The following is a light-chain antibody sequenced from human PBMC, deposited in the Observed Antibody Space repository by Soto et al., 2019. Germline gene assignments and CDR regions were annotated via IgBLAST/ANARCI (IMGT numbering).Light chain of an antibody. J-gene: IGKJ2*01. Sequence: EIVMTQSPATLSVSPGERATLSCRASQSVSSKLAWYQQKPGQAPRLLINGASTRATGIPARFSGSGSGTEFTLTISSLQSEDFAVYYCQQYNNWPRTLGQGTKLESK. CDR1: QSVSSK. CDR3: QQYNNWPRT. V-gene: IGKV3-15*01. CDR2: GAS.